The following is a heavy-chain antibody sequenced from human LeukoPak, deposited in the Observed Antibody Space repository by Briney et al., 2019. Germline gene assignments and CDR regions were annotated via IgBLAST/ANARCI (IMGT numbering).Heavy chain of an antibody. J-gene: IGHJ6*03. CDR3: ASSYPTPPHDYGDYSTYYYMDV. D-gene: IGHD4-17*01. CDR2: IYTSGST. CDR1: GGPISSGSYY. V-gene: IGHV4-61*02. Sequence: SETLSLTCTVSGGPISSGSYYWSWIRQPAGKGLEWIGRIYTSGSTNYNPSLKSRVTISVDTSKNQFSLKLSSVTAADTAVYYCASSYPTPPHDYGDYSTYYYMDVWGKGTTVTVSS.